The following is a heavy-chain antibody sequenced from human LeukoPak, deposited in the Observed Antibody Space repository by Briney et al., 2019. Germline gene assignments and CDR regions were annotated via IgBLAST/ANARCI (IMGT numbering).Heavy chain of an antibody. D-gene: IGHD6-19*01. Sequence: SVKASCKASGGTFSSYAISWVRQAPGQGLEWMGGIIPIFGTANYAQKFQGRVTITADESTSTAYMELSSLRSEDTAVYYCARESVAGKRFDPWGQGTLVTVSS. V-gene: IGHV1-69*13. CDR2: IIPIFGTA. J-gene: IGHJ5*02. CDR1: GGTFSSYA. CDR3: ARESVAGKRFDP.